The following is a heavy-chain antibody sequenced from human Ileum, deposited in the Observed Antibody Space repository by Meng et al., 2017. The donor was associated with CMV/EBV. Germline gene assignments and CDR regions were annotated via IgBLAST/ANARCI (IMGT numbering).Heavy chain of an antibody. CDR3: ARDQSGYYTLGGGMDV. Sequence: GGSLRLSCAVSGFIFSSYWMHWVRQAPGKGLVWVSRINSDGSNTNYADSVKGRFTISRDNAKNTLYLQMSSLRAEDTAVYYCARDQSGYYTLGGGMDVWGKWNTVT. D-gene: IGHD3-3*01. J-gene: IGHJ6*04. CDR1: GFIFSSYW. CDR2: INSDGSNT. V-gene: IGHV3-74*01.